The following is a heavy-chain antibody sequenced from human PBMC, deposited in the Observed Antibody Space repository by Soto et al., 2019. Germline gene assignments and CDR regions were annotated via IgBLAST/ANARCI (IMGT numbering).Heavy chain of an antibody. J-gene: IGHJ4*02. D-gene: IGHD3-16*02. V-gene: IGHV2-5*02. CDR1: GFSLSTSGVG. CDR3: AHSDYDYIWGSYRKFDY. Sequence: QITLKESGPPLVKPTQTLTLTCTFSGFSLSTSGVGVGWIRQPPGKALEWLALIYWDDDKRYSPSLKSRLTITKDTSKNQVVLTMTNMDPVDTATYYCAHSDYDYIWGSYRKFDYWGQGTLVTVSS. CDR2: IYWDDDK.